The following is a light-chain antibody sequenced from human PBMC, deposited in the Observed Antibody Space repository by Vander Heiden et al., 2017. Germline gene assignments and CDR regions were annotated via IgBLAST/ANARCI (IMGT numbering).Light chain of an antibody. CDR3: QQLNSYHR. CDR1: QGISSY. V-gene: IGKV1-9*01. CDR2: AAS. J-gene: IGKJ5*01. Sequence: DIQSTQSPSFLSASVGDRVTITCRASQGISSYLAWYQQKPGKAPKLLIYAASTLQSGVPSRFSGSGSGTEFTLTISSLQPEDFATHYCQQLNSYHRFGQGTRLEIK.